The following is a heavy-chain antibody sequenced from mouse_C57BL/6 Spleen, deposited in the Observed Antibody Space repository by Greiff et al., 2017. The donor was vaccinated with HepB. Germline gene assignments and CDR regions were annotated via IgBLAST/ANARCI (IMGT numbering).Heavy chain of an antibody. CDR2: IDPNSGGT. V-gene: IGHV1-72*01. CDR3: ARGRTTVVATAPYWYFDV. J-gene: IGHJ1*03. CDR1: GYTFTSYW. Sequence: QVQLQQSGAELVKPGASVKLSCKASGYTFTSYWMHWVKQRPGRGLEWIGRIDPNSGGTKYNEKFKSKATLTVDKPSSTAYMQLSSLTSEDSAVYYCARGRTTVVATAPYWYFDVWGTGTTVTVSS. D-gene: IGHD1-1*01.